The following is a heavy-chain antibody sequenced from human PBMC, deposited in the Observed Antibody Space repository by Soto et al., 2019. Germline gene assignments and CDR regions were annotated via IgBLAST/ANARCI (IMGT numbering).Heavy chain of an antibody. CDR1: GYTFTSYG. J-gene: IGHJ4*02. Sequence: VASVKVSCKASGYTFTSYGISWVRQAPGQGLEWMGWIRAYNGYTNYAQKFQGRVTITTDTSTSTAYMELRSLISDDTAVYYCARASDGYRSGWYVGYFDYWGQGTQVTVSS. D-gene: IGHD6-19*01. CDR3: ARASDGYRSGWYVGYFDY. V-gene: IGHV1-18*04. CDR2: IRAYNGYT.